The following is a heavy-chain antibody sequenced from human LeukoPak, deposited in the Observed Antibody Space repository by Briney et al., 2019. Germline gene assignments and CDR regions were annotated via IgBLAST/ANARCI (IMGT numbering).Heavy chain of an antibody. CDR2: ISAYNDDT. D-gene: IGHD5-12*01. J-gene: IGHJ4*02. V-gene: IGHV1-18*04. CDR3: ARGGGILATPLIDY. CDR1: GYTFNSYG. Sequence: ASVKVSCKASGYTFNSYGISWVRQAPGQGLEWMGWISAYNDDTNYAQKLQGRVTMTTDTSTSTAYMELRSLRSDDTAVYFCARGGGILATPLIDYWGQGTLVTVSS.